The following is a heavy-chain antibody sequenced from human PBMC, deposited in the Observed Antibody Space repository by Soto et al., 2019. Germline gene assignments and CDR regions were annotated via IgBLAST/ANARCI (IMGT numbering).Heavy chain of an antibody. D-gene: IGHD1-20*01. Sequence: ASVKVSCKASGYTFTSYGISWVRQAPGRGLEWMGWISAYNGNTNYAQKLQGRVTMTTDTSTSTAYMELRSLRSDDTAVYYCARAEWYNWNDLDYYGMDVWGQGTTVTVSS. J-gene: IGHJ6*02. CDR2: ISAYNGNT. CDR1: GYTFTSYG. CDR3: ARAEWYNWNDLDYYGMDV. V-gene: IGHV1-18*04.